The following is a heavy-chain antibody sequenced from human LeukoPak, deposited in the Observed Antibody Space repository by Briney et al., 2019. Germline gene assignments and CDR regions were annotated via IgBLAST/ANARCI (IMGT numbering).Heavy chain of an antibody. CDR2: INPSCGST. Sequence: GASVKVSCKASGYTFTSYYMHWVRQAPGQGLEWMGIINPSCGSTSYAQKFQGKVTMTRDTSTSTVYMELSSLRSEDTAVYYCARVGFRSTMVRGVMGYFDYWGQGTLVTVSS. V-gene: IGHV1-46*01. CDR1: GYTFTSYY. D-gene: IGHD3-10*01. J-gene: IGHJ4*02. CDR3: ARVGFRSTMVRGVMGYFDY.